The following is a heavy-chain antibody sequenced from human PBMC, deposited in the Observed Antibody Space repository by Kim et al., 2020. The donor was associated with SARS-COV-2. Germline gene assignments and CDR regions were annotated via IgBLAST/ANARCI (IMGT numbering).Heavy chain of an antibody. CDR3: ARLRGDYGDYVARGAFDI. Sequence: SETLSLTCTVSGGSISSGGYYWSWIRQHPGKGLEWIGYIYYSGSTYYNPSLKSRVTISVDTSKNQFSLKLSSVTAADTAVYYCARLRGDYGDYVARGAFDIWGQGTMVTVSS. CDR2: IYYSGST. D-gene: IGHD4-17*01. V-gene: IGHV4-31*03. J-gene: IGHJ3*02. CDR1: GGSISSGGYY.